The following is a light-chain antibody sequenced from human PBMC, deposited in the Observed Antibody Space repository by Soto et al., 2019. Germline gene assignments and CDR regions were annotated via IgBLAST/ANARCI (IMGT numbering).Light chain of an antibody. J-gene: IGLJ1*01. CDR2: EVN. Sequence: QSALTQPPSASGSPGQSVTISCTGTSSDVGGYKYVSWYQQHPGKAPKLMIFEVNKRPSGVPDRFSGSKSGNTASLTVSGLQAEDEADYYCSSYAGINNLGVFLTGTKVTVL. CDR1: SSDVGGYKY. V-gene: IGLV2-8*01. CDR3: SSYAGINNLGV.